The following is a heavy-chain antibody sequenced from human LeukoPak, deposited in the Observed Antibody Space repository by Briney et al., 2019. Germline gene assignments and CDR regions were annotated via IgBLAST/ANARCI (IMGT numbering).Heavy chain of an antibody. CDR3: ARGGAIYDSSGCLDY. J-gene: IGHJ4*02. Sequence: GGSLRLSCAASGFTFSHFWMSWVRQAPGKGLEWVSVIYSGGSTYYADSVKGRFTISRDNSKNTLYLQMNSLRAEDTAVYYCARGGAIYDSSGCLDYWGQGTLVTVSS. D-gene: IGHD3-22*01. CDR2: IYSGGST. CDR1: GFTFSHFW. V-gene: IGHV3-53*01.